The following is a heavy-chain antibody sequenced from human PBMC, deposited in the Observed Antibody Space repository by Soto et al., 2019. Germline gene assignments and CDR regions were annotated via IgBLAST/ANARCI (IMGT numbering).Heavy chain of an antibody. CDR2: LIPFFGAA. Sequence: QVQLVQSGAEVKKPGSSVKVSCKASGGTFNTFTITWLRQAPGQGLEWMGGLIPFFGAASYAQKFRGRVTTTADRCTTTAYMELNSLKSEDTAIYYCATTDSSGWYYIFWGQGTLVTVSS. CDR3: ATTDSSGWYYIF. V-gene: IGHV1-69*14. J-gene: IGHJ4*02. CDR1: GGTFNTFT. D-gene: IGHD6-19*01.